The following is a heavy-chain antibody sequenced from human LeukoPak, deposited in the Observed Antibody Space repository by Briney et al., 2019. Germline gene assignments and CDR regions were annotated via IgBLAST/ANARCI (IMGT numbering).Heavy chain of an antibody. CDR1: GFTYSNYA. V-gene: IGHV3-23*01. Sequence: GGSLRLSCAASGFTYSNYAMNWVRQAPGKGLEWVSVISGSGRSTYYADSVKGRFTISRDRSKNSLYLQMNSLRVEDTAIYYCAKSIVNSGSYIPFDYWGQGTLVTVSS. D-gene: IGHD1-26*01. J-gene: IGHJ4*02. CDR3: AKSIVNSGSYIPFDY. CDR2: ISGSGRST.